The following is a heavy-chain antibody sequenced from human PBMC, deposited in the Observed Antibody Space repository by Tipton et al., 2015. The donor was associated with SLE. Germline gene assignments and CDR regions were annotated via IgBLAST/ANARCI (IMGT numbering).Heavy chain of an antibody. Sequence: GLVKPSDTLSLTCAVYGGSFSGYYWSWIRQPPGKGLEWIGEINHSGSTNYNPSLKSRVTISVDTSKNQFSLKLSSVTAADSAVYYCARRPNMCGWGPYFDYGGQGTLVTVSS. J-gene: IGHJ4*02. V-gene: IGHV4-34*01. CDR1: GGSFSGYY. CDR2: INHSGST. CDR3: ARRPNMCGWGPYFDY. D-gene: IGHD3-10*02.